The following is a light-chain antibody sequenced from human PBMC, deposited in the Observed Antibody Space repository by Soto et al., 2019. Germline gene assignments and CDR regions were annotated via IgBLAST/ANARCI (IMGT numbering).Light chain of an antibody. V-gene: IGLV2-23*03. Sequence: SVLTQPASVSGSPGQSITISCTGTSSDVGAYNLVSWYQHHPGKAPKLLIFEGSKRPSGVSNRFPGSKSGNTASLTISGLQAEDEADYHCCSYGGFSTFVVFGGGTKVTVL. CDR1: SSDVGAYNL. J-gene: IGLJ2*01. CDR2: EGS. CDR3: CSYGGFSTFVV.